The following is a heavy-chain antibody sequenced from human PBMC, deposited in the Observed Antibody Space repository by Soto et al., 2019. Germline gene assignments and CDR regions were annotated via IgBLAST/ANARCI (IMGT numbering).Heavy chain of an antibody. D-gene: IGHD3-22*01. V-gene: IGHV3-30*18. Sequence: PGGSLRLSCAASGFTFSSYGMHWVRQAPGKGLEWVAVISYDGGNKYYADSVKGRFTISRDNSKNTLYLQMNSLRAEDAAVYYCAKDRTVVVINGIVYWGQGTLVTVSS. CDR3: AKDRTVVVINGIVY. CDR2: ISYDGGNK. CDR1: GFTFSSYG. J-gene: IGHJ4*02.